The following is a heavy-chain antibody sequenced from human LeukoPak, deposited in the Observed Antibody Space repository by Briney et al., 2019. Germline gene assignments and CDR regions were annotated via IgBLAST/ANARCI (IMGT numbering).Heavy chain of an antibody. Sequence: GGSLRLSCAASGFTLSSYAMNWVRQAPGKGLEWVSAISGSGGSTYYADSVKGRFTISRDNSKNTLYLQMNSLRAEDTAVYYCACPITIFGVVAPYGMDVWGQGTTVTVSS. J-gene: IGHJ6*02. CDR1: GFTLSSYA. D-gene: IGHD3-3*01. CDR3: ACPITIFGVVAPYGMDV. CDR2: ISGSGGST. V-gene: IGHV3-23*01.